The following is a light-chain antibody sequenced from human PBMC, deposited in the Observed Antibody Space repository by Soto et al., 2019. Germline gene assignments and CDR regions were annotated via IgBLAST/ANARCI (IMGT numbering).Light chain of an antibody. CDR1: QSALYSSNNKNY. V-gene: IGKV4-1*01. CDR3: QQYYSTPRT. CDR2: WAS. J-gene: IGKJ1*01. Sequence: DILMTQSPASLSVSLGERATSNCKSSQSALYSSNNKNYLAWYQQKPGQPPKLLIYWASTRESGVPDRFSGSGSGTDFTLTISSLQAEDVAVYYCQQYYSTPRTLGQGTKVDIK.